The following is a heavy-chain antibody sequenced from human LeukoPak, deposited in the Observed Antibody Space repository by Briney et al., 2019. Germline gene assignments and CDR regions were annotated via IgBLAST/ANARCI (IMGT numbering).Heavy chain of an antibody. V-gene: IGHV4-34*01. CDR2: INHSGST. CDR3: ASALGGGPPYYYYGMDV. J-gene: IGHJ6*02. Sequence: SETLSLTCAVYGGSFSGYYWSWIRQPPGKGLEWIGEINHSGSTNYNPFLKSRVTISVDTSKNQFSLKLSSVTAADTAVYYCASALGGGPPYYYYGMDVWGQGTTVTVSS. CDR1: GGSFSGYY. D-gene: IGHD7-27*01.